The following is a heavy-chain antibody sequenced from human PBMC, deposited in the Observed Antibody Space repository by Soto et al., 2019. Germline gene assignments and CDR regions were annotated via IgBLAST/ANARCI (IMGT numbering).Heavy chain of an antibody. Sequence: GGSLRLSCAASGFTFSSYAMSWVRQAPGKGLEWVSAISGSGGSTYYADSVKGRFTISRDNSKNTLYLQMNSLRAEDTAVYYCAKDFGIVVVITLGFDYWGQGTLVTVSS. CDR1: GFTFSSYA. D-gene: IGHD3-22*01. CDR3: AKDFGIVVVITLGFDY. CDR2: ISGSGGST. V-gene: IGHV3-23*01. J-gene: IGHJ4*02.